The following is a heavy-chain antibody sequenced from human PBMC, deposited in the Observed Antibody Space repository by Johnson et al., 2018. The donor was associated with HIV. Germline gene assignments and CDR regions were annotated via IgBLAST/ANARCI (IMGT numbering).Heavy chain of an antibody. J-gene: IGHJ3*02. CDR3: ARVQSIAAPDDAFDI. CDR2: ISSSSSTI. D-gene: IGHD6-6*01. CDR1: GFTFSSYS. V-gene: IGHV3-48*01. Sequence: VQLVESGGGVVRPGGSLRLSCAASGFTFSSYSMNWVRQAPGKGLEWVSYISSSSSTIYYADSVKGRFTISRDNAKNSLYLQMNSLRAEDTAVYYCARVQSIAAPDDAFDIWGQGTMVTVSS.